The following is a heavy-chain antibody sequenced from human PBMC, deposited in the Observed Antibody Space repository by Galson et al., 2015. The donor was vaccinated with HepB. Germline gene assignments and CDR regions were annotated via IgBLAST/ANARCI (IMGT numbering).Heavy chain of an antibody. V-gene: IGHV3-74*01. Sequence: SLRLSCAASGFTFSSYWMHWVRQAPGKGLVWVSRINTDGSNTNYADSVKGRFTISRDNAKNTLYLQMNSLRAEDTAVYYCVRGAFGGGYSDWGYLGQGALVTVSS. CDR2: INTDGSNT. J-gene: IGHJ4*02. D-gene: IGHD4-11*01. CDR1: GFTFSSYW. CDR3: VRGAFGGGYSDWGY.